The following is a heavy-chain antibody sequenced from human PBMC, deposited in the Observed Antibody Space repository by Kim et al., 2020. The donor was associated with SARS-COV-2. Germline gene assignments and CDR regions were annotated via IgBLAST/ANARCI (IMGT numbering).Heavy chain of an antibody. CDR1: GGTFSSYT. V-gene: IGHV1-69*02. Sequence: SVKVSCKASGGTFSSYTISWVRQAPGQGLEWMGRIIPILGIANYAQKFQGRVTITADKSTSTAYMELSSLRSEDTAVYYCARSIAVAGTSPYYFDYWGQGTLVTVSS. D-gene: IGHD6-19*01. J-gene: IGHJ4*02. CDR2: IIPILGIA. CDR3: ARSIAVAGTSPYYFDY.